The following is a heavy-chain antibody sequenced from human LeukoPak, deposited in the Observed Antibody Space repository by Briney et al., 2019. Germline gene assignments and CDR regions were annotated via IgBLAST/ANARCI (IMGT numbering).Heavy chain of an antibody. Sequence: GGSLRLSCAASGFTFSTYGMQWVRQAPGKGLGWVAVIVGDGSKAHCADSVRGRFTVSRDNSKNTLYLQMNSLRAEDTAVYYCARDSITGDNSLDFWGRGTLVTVSS. CDR1: GFTFSTYG. CDR2: IVGDGSKA. V-gene: IGHV3-33*05. D-gene: IGHD7-27*01. J-gene: IGHJ4*02. CDR3: ARDSITGDNSLDF.